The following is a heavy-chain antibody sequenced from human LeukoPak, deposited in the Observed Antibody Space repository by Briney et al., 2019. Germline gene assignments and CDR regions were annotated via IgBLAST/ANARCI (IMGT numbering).Heavy chain of an antibody. Sequence: GGSLRLSCVGSGFNVTTNYMHWVRQAPGKGLEWLSLIYSADITQYADSVKGRFTVSRDRSENSLYLQMNSLRDDDTAVYYCARALTYRAEFDCWGQGALVTVSS. J-gene: IGHJ4*02. D-gene: IGHD3-16*01. V-gene: IGHV3-53*01. CDR2: IYSADIT. CDR1: GFNVTTNY. CDR3: ARALTYRAEFDC.